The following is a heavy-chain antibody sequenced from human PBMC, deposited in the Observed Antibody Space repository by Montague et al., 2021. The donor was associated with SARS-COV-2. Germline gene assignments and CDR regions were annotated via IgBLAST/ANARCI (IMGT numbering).Heavy chain of an antibody. J-gene: IGHJ6*02. CDR2: SYYSGST. D-gene: IGHD3-9*01. V-gene: IGHV4-61*01. CDR3: ATALSGEYYDILIGYWSGSYYCMDV. Sequence: SETLSLTCSVSGGSVSSGSYYCCWLRQPPGDVLGLIGYSYYSGSTYYNPSLKSRVTISVDTSKNQFSLKLSAVTAADTAVYYCATALSGEYYDILIGYWSGSYYCMDVWGQGTMVTVSS. CDR1: GGSVSSGSYY.